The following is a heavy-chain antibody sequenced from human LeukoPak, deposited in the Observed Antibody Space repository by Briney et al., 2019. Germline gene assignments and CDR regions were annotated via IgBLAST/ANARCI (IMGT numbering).Heavy chain of an antibody. J-gene: IGHJ4*02. D-gene: IGHD6-19*01. CDR2: MSWKSGRI. V-gene: IGHV3-9*01. CDR1: GFIFNNYA. CDR3: AKDNRRHYTSGPNPDSLH. Sequence: GGSLRLSCAVSGFIFNNYAMHWVRQPAGRGLGWVSGMSWKSGRIDYADSVKGRLTISRDNAKNSPYLQMNSLRIEDTAFYYCAKDNRRHYTSGPNPDSLHWGQGALVTVSS.